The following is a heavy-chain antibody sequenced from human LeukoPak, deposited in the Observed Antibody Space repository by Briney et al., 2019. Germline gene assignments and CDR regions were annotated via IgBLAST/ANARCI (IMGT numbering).Heavy chain of an antibody. CDR1: GFTFSSYA. V-gene: IGHV3-21*01. J-gene: IGHJ4*02. Sequence: PGGSLRLSCAASGFTFSSYAMSWVRQAPGKGLEWVSSISSSSSYIYYADSVKGRFTISRDNAKNSLYLQMNSLRAEDTAVYYCARVFGIAVAGTPDYWGQGTLVTVSS. D-gene: IGHD6-19*01. CDR2: ISSSSSYI. CDR3: ARVFGIAVAGTPDY.